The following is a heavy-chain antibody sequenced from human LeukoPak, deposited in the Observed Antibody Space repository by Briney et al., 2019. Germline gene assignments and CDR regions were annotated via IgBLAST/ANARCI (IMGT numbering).Heavy chain of an antibody. Sequence: ASVKVSCKASGYTFTGYYMHWVRQAPGQGLEWMGRINPNSGGTNYAQKFQGRVTMTRDTSISTAYMELSRLRSDDAAVYYCATHTPTDPLDYWGQGTLVTVSS. CDR2: INPNSGGT. CDR3: ATHTPTDPLDY. V-gene: IGHV1-2*06. D-gene: IGHD4-17*01. CDR1: GYTFTGYY. J-gene: IGHJ4*02.